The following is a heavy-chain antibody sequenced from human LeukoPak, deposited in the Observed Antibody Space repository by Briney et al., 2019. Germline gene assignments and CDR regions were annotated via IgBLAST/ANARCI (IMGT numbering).Heavy chain of an antibody. CDR1: GGSISSYY. CDR3: ARTGGSYYWFDP. Sequence: SETLSLTCTVSGGSISSYYWSWIRQPAGKGLEWIGRIYTSGSTNCNPSLKSRVTMSVDMSKNQFSLRLSSVTAADTAVYYCARTGGSYYWFDPWGQGTLVTVSS. D-gene: IGHD1-26*01. V-gene: IGHV4-4*07. CDR2: IYTSGST. J-gene: IGHJ5*02.